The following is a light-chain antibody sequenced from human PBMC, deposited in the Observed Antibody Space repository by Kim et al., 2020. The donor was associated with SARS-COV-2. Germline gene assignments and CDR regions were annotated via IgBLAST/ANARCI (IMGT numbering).Light chain of an antibody. CDR1: QRVGTQ. CDR3: QQRSNWTIT. J-gene: IGKJ5*01. CDR2: DAS. V-gene: IGKV3-11*01. Sequence: CPGEKAALSCRASQRVGTQLAWCQQRPGQAPGLVLHDASNRATDIPARFSGSGSGTDFTISISSLKPEDVAVYCCQQRSNWTITIGQGTRLEIK.